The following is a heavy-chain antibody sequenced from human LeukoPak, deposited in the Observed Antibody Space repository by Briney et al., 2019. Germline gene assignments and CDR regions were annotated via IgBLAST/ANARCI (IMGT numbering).Heavy chain of an antibody. V-gene: IGHV3-48*01. CDR3: ARGSSGWYY. J-gene: IGHJ4*02. CDR1: GFTFSTYS. Sequence: GGSLRLSCEASGFTFSTYSMNWVRQAPGKGLEWVSYISSRSGTIYYADSVKGRFTISRDNAKDSLYLQMNSLTAEDTAIYYCARGSSGWYYWGQGTLVVVSA. CDR2: ISSRSGTI. D-gene: IGHD6-19*01.